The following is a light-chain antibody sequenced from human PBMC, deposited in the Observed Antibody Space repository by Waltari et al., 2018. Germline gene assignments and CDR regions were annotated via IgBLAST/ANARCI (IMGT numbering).Light chain of an antibody. CDR2: WAS. J-gene: IGKJ4*01. CDR1: RSVLYSPNNKNY. Sequence: DIVMTQSPYSLAVSLGERATINCKPSRSVLYSPNNKNYLSWYQQKPGQPPKLLIYWASTRESGVPDRFSGSGSGTDFTLTISSLQAEDVALYYCQQFYGSPFTFGGGTKVEIK. CDR3: QQFYGSPFT. V-gene: IGKV4-1*01.